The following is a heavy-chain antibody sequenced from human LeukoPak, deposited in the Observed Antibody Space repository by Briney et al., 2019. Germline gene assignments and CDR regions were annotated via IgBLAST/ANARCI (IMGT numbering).Heavy chain of an antibody. D-gene: IGHD3-3*02. V-gene: IGHV4-34*01. J-gene: IGHJ3*01. CDR2: INHSGST. CDR1: GGSFSGYY. Sequence: SETLSLNCAVYGGSFSGYYWSWIRQPPGKGLEWIGEINHSGSTNYNPSLKSRVTISVDTSKNQFSLKLSSVTAADTAVYYCARGLADWGQGTMVTVSS. CDR3: ARGLAD.